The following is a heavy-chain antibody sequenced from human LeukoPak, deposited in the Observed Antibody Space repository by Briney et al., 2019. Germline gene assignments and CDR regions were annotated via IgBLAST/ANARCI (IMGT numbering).Heavy chain of an antibody. CDR2: ISYDGSNK. J-gene: IGHJ3*02. V-gene: IGHV3-30*03. CDR3: ASYDSSGYNAFDI. Sequence: GGSLRLSCAASGFTFSSYGMHWVHQAPGKGLEWVAVISYDGSNKYYADSVKGRFTISRDNSKNTLYLQMNSLRAEDTAVYYCASYDSSGYNAFDIWGQGTMVTVSS. D-gene: IGHD3-22*01. CDR1: GFTFSSYG.